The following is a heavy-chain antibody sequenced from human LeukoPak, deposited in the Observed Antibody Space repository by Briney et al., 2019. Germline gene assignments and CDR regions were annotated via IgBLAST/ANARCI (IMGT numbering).Heavy chain of an antibody. V-gene: IGHV3-11*01. CDR2: ISSSGSTI. CDR1: GFTFSDYY. D-gene: IGHD3-3*01. J-gene: IGHJ4*02. Sequence: GGSLRLSCAAYGFTFSDYYMSWIRQAPGKGLEWVSYISSSGSTIYYAESVKGRFTISRDNAKNSLYLQTNSLRAEDTAVYYCARDQKGTWSGYFYFDYWGQGTLVTVSS. CDR3: ARDQKGTWSGYFYFDY.